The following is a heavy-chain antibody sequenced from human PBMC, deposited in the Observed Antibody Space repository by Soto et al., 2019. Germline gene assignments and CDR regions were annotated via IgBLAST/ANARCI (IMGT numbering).Heavy chain of an antibody. D-gene: IGHD2-15*01. CDR1: GGSISSGGYY. J-gene: IGHJ4*02. Sequence: SETLSLTCTVSGGSISSGGYYWSWIRQHPGKGLEWIGYIYYSGSTYYNPSLKSRVTISVDTSKNQFSLKLSSVTAADTAVYYCAGVLPYCSGGSCRMYYFDYWGQGTLVTVSS. CDR3: AGVLPYCSGGSCRMYYFDY. V-gene: IGHV4-31*03. CDR2: IYYSGST.